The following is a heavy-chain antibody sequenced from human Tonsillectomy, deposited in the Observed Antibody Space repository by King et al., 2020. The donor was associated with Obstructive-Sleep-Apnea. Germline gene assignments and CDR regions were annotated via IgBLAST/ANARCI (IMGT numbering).Heavy chain of an antibody. CDR1: GGTCSSYA. CDR3: ARGCSSTSCYGVDY. Sequence: QLVQSGAEEKKPGSSVKVSCEASGGTCSSYAISWVRQAPGQGLEWMGGIIPIFGTANYEQKFQGRVPNTADESTSTAYMEMSRLRCEDTAVYYCARGCSSTSCYGVDYWGQGTLVTVSS. J-gene: IGHJ4*02. CDR2: IIPIFGTA. D-gene: IGHD2-2*01. V-gene: IGHV1-69*01.